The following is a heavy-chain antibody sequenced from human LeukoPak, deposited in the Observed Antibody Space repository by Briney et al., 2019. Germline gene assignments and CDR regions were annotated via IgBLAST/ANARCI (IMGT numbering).Heavy chain of an antibody. J-gene: IGHJ3*02. Sequence: GGSLILSCVASGFTFSSYGMYWVRQAPGKGLEWVAVIWYDGSNKYYADSVKGRFTISRDNSKNTLYLQMNSLRAEDTAVYYCARVLCSGGTCLDAFDIWGQGTMVTVSS. CDR1: GFTFSSYG. CDR3: ARVLCSGGTCLDAFDI. V-gene: IGHV3-33*01. D-gene: IGHD2-15*01. CDR2: IWYDGSNK.